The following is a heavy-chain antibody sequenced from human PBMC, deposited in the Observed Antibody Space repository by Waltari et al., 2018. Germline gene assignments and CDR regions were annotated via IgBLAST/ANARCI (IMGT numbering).Heavy chain of an antibody. D-gene: IGHD3-3*01. CDR3: ARAALEWSFNWFDP. Sequence: QVRLVESGGGLVKLGGSLRLSCGGSGFTFSDFTMAWIRQAPGKGLEWVSYISSSGVHEYYADSVKGRFTISRDNAKNSLYLEMNTLRAEDTALYYCARAALEWSFNWFDPWGQGTLVTVSS. V-gene: IGHV3-11*01. CDR2: ISSSGVHE. CDR1: GFTFSDFT. J-gene: IGHJ5*02.